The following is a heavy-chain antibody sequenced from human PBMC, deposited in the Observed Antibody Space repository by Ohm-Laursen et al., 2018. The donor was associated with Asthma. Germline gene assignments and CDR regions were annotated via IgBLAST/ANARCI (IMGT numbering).Heavy chain of an antibody. CDR1: GFTFSSYG. J-gene: IGHJ6*02. Sequence: SLRLSCAASGFTFSSYGMHWVRQAPGKGLEWVGFIRSKAYGGTTEYAASVKGRFTISRDDSKSIAYLQMNSLKTEDTAVYYCTRARESGYYYYGMDVWGQGTTVTVSS. V-gene: IGHV3-49*04. CDR3: TRARESGYYYYGMDV. CDR2: IRSKAYGGTT. D-gene: IGHD3-3*01.